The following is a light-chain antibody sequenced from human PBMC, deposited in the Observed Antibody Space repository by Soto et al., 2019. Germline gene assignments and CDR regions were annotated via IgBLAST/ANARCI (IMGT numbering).Light chain of an antibody. V-gene: IGKV3-15*01. CDR3: QQYNNWPPWIA. CDR1: QSVSSN. J-gene: IGKJ5*01. Sequence: EIVMTQSPATLSVSPGERATLSCRASQSVSSNLAWYQQKPGQAPRLLICGASNRATGIPARFSGSGSGTEFTLTISSLQSEDFAVYYCQQYNNWPPWIAFGQGTRLEIK. CDR2: GAS.